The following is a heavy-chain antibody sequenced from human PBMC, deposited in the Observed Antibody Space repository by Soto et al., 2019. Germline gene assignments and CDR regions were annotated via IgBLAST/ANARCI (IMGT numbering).Heavy chain of an antibody. CDR1: GFTFSSYA. Sequence: GGSLRLSCAASGFTFSSYAMHWVRQAPGKGLEWVAVISYDGSNKYYADSVKGRFTISRDNSKNTLYLQMNSLRAEDTAVYYCARDLYSSSWYRGRSDAFDIWGQGTMVTVSS. CDR2: ISYDGSNK. V-gene: IGHV3-30-3*01. J-gene: IGHJ3*02. D-gene: IGHD6-13*01. CDR3: ARDLYSSSWYRGRSDAFDI.